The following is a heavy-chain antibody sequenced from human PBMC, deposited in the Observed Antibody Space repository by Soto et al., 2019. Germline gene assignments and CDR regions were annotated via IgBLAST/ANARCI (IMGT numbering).Heavy chain of an antibody. Sequence: QLQLQESGPGLVKPSETLSLICSVSGGPISSDTFYWGWLRQPPGKGLEWIGSIYYNGNTYYNPSSKGPVTIAMDTSKNQFSLKVSSVTVADTGVYYCARPRTYDMYGDSFCGVDVWGQGTTVTVSS. D-gene: IGHD3-22*01. J-gene: IGHJ6*02. CDR3: ARPRTYDMYGDSFCGVDV. CDR2: IYYNGNT. CDR1: GGPISSDTFY. V-gene: IGHV4-39*01.